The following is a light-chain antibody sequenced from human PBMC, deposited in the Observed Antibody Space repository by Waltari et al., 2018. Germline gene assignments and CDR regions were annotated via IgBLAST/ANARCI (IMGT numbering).Light chain of an antibody. CDR2: EVT. Sequence: QSALTQPASVSGSPGQSITISCTGTSRDVVTYNLVSWYQQHPGTGPKLMIYEVTKLRAGVSNRFSGYKSVNTASLTISGLQDEDEAEYYCWSYECSKLYVYGTGTKVTVL. V-gene: IGLV2-23*02. J-gene: IGLJ1*01. CDR1: SRDVVTYNL. CDR3: WSYECSKLYV.